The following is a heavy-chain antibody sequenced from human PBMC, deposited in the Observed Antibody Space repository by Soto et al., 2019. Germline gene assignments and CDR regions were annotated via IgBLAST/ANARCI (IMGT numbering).Heavy chain of an antibody. D-gene: IGHD1-1*01. CDR1: GYTFTSYD. Sequence: QVQLVQSGAEVKKPGASVKVSCKASGYTFTSYDINWVXQATGQGLEWMGWMNPNSGNTGYAQKFQGRVTMTRNTSIXXXXXXXXXXRSEDTAVYXXARERTGTTSMDVWGQGTTVTVSS. V-gene: IGHV1-8*01. CDR2: MNPNSGNT. CDR3: ARERTGTTSMDV. J-gene: IGHJ6*02.